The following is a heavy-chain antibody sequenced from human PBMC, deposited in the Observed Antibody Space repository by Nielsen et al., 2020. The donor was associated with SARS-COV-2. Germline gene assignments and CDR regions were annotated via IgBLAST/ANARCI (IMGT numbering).Heavy chain of an antibody. CDR3: ARGGRITFGGADDAFDI. CDR2: IYHSGRT. V-gene: IGHV4-30-2*01. J-gene: IGHJ3*02. D-gene: IGHD3-16*01. Sequence: SETLSPTCAVSGGSISSGGYSWSWIRQPPGKGLEWIGYIYHSGRTYYNPSLKSQVTISVDRSKNQFSLKLSSVTAADTAVYYCARGGRITFGGADDAFDIWGQGTMVTVSS. CDR1: GGSISSGGYS.